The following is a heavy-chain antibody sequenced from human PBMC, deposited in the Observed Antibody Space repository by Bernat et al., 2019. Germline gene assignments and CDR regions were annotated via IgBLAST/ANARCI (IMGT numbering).Heavy chain of an antibody. D-gene: IGHD6-19*01. CDR1: GFTFSSYA. CDR3: AKVLGSSGWYPTDY. V-gene: IGHV3-23*01. CDR2: ISGSGDFT. Sequence: EVQLLESGGGLVQPGGSLRLSCAASGFTFSSYAMSWVRQAPGKGLEWVSTISGSGDFTYYADSEKGRFTSSRDTSKNTLYLQMNSLRAEDTAVYYCAKVLGSSGWYPTDYWGQGTLVPVSS. J-gene: IGHJ4*02.